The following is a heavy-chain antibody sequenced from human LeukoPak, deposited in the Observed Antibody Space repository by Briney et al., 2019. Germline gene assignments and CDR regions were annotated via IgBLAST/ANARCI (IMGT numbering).Heavy chain of an antibody. D-gene: IGHD5-18*01. CDR3: ARDRVDKAPSIWYYYYYYGMDV. CDR1: GFTFSGYL. Sequence: GGSLRLSCASSGFTFSGYLMHWVRQAPWKGLVWVSRINSDGSSTSYADSVKGRFTLSRDNAKNTLYLQMNSLRAEDTAVYYCARDRVDKAPSIWYYYYYYGMDVWGKGTTVTVSS. CDR2: INSDGSST. J-gene: IGHJ6*04. V-gene: IGHV3-74*01.